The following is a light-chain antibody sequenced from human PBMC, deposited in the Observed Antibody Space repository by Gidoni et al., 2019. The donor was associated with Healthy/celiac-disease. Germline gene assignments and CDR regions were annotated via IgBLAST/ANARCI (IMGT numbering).Light chain of an antibody. J-gene: IGKJ2*01. V-gene: IGKV1-39*01. CDR2: AAS. CDR3: QQSYSTPPYT. Sequence: DIQMTQSPSSLPASVGDRVTIHCRASKSISSYLYWYQQKPGKAPKLLIYAASSLQSGVPSRCSSSGSGTDFTLTISSLQPEDFATYYCQQSYSTPPYTFGQGTKLEIK. CDR1: KSISSY.